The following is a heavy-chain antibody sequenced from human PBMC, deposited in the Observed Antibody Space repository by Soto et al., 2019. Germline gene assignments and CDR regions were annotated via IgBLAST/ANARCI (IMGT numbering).Heavy chain of an antibody. J-gene: IGHJ4*02. CDR1: GYTFTGHY. Sequence: ASVKISCKASGYTFTGHYLHWVRQAPGQRFEWLGWSNPNGGATKYARKFQGRISLTGDTSTTTAYLELNRLRSDDTAVYFCARLGSYYDGSSYYCWGQGTLVT. V-gene: IGHV1-2*02. CDR3: ARLGSYYDGSSYYC. CDR2: SNPNGGAT. D-gene: IGHD3-16*01.